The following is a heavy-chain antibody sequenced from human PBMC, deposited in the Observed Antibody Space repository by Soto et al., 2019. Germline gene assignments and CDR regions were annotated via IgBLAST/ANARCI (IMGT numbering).Heavy chain of an antibody. J-gene: IGHJ6*02. CDR3: VKGLYGSHYYGMDV. CDR2: ISGSGGST. D-gene: IGHD4-17*01. V-gene: IGHV3-23*01. Sequence: GGSLRLSCAASGFTFSSYAMSWVRQAPGKGLEWVSAISGSGGSTYYADSVKGRFTISRDNSKNTLYLQMSSLRAEDTAVYYCVKGLYGSHYYGMDVWGQGTTVTVSS. CDR1: GFTFSSYA.